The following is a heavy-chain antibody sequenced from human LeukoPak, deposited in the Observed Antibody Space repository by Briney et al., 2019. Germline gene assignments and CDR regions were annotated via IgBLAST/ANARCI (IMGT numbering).Heavy chain of an antibody. Sequence: SETLSLTCAVYGGSFSGYYWSWIRQPPGKGLEWIGEINHSGSTNYNPSLKSRVTISVDTSKNQFSLKLSSVTAADTAVYYCARETTVTIGPWGQGTLVTVSS. V-gene: IGHV4-34*01. J-gene: IGHJ5*02. CDR1: GGSFSGYY. CDR3: ARETTVTIGP. D-gene: IGHD4-17*01. CDR2: INHSGST.